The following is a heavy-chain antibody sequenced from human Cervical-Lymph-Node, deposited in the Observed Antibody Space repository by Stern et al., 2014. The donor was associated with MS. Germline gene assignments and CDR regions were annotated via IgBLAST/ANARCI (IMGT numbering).Heavy chain of an antibody. CDR3: ATSIQLGYFDL. D-gene: IGHD2-2*01. CDR2: ISAYNRNT. CDR1: GYTFTSYD. J-gene: IGHJ2*01. V-gene: IGHV1-18*01. Sequence: QVRLVECGAEVKKPGASVKVSCKASGYTFTSYDISWVRPSPGQAIEWMVWISAYNRNTNYAQKLQGRVTMTTDTSTSTAYMELRSLRSDDTAVYYCATSIQLGYFDLWGRGTLVTVSS.